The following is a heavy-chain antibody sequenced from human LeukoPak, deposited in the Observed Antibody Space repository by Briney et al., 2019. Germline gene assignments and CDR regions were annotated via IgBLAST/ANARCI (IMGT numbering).Heavy chain of an antibody. D-gene: IGHD1-14*01. CDR2: ISSSSSYI. J-gene: IGHJ4*02. CDR1: GFTFSSYS. V-gene: IGHV3-21*01. CDR3: AKDGKGSDLDY. Sequence: GGSLRLSCAASGFTFSSYSMNWVRQAPGKGLEWVSSISSSSSYIYYADSVKGRFTISRDNAKNSLYLQMNSLRAEDTAVYYCAKDGKGSDLDYWGQGTLVTVSS.